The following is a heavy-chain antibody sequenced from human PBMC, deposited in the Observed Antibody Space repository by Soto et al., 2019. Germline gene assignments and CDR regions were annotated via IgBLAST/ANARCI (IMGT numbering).Heavy chain of an antibody. J-gene: IGHJ4*02. CDR1: GGTFSSYA. D-gene: IGHD1-1*01. Sequence: QVQLVQSGAEVKKPGSSVKVSCKASGGTFSSYAISWVRQAPGQGLEWMGGIIPIFGTANYAQKFQGRVTXXAXEXXSTAYMELSSLRSEDTAVYYCARTTFDDFLFPFDYWGQGTLVTVSS. CDR3: ARTTFDDFLFPFDY. CDR2: IIPIFGTA. V-gene: IGHV1-69*12.